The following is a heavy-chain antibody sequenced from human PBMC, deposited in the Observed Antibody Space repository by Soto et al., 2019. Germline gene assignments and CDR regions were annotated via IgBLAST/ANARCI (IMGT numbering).Heavy chain of an antibody. V-gene: IGHV4-39*01. Sequence: SETLSLTCTVSGGSISSSSYYWGWIRQPPGKGLEWIGSIYYSGSTYYNPSLKSRVTISVDTSKNQFSLKLSSVTAADTAVYYCARHQLYGPYYYYMDVWGKGTTVTVSS. CDR3: ARHQLYGPYYYYMDV. CDR1: GGSISSSSYY. J-gene: IGHJ6*03. CDR2: IYYSGST. D-gene: IGHD2-8*01.